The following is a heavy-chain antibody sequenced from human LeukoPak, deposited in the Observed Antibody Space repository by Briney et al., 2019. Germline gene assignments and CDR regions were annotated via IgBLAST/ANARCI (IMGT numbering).Heavy chain of an antibody. CDR1: GYTFTNYG. D-gene: IGHD6-13*01. CDR2: ISAYNGNS. CDR3: ARDQWSSSSQRNIDY. Sequence: GASVKVSCKASGYTFTNYGISWVRQAPGQGLEWMGWISAYNGNSIYAQKLQGRITVTTDTSTSTAYMELRSLTSDDTAVYYCARDQWSSSSQRNIDYWGQEPWSPSPQ. V-gene: IGHV1-18*01. J-gene: IGHJ4*01.